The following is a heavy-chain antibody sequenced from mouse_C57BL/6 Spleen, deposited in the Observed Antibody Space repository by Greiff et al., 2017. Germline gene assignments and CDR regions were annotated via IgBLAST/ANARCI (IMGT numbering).Heavy chain of an antibody. Sequence: EVKLEESGPGLVKPSQSLSLTCSVTGYSITSGYYWNWIRQFPGNKLEWMGYISYDGSNNYNPSLKNRISITRDTSKNQFFLKLNSVTTEDTATYYCARGELFAYWGQGTLVTVSA. CDR2: ISYDGSN. J-gene: IGHJ3*01. V-gene: IGHV3-6*01. D-gene: IGHD1-3*01. CDR3: ARGELFAY. CDR1: GYSITSGYY.